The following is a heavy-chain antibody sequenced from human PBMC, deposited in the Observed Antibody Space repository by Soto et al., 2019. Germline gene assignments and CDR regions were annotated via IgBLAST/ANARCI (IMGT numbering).Heavy chain of an antibody. Sequence: GGSLRLSCAASGFTFSSYAMSWVRQAPGKGLEWVSAISGSGGSTYYADSVKGRFTISRDNSKNTLYLQMNSLRAEDTAVYYCASSLPMYSSSWYLFDYWGQGTLVTVSS. J-gene: IGHJ4*02. CDR2: ISGSGGST. D-gene: IGHD6-13*01. V-gene: IGHV3-23*01. CDR1: GFTFSSYA. CDR3: ASSLPMYSSSWYLFDY.